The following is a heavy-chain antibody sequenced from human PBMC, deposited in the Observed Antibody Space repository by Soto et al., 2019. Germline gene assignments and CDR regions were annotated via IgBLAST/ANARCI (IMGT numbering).Heavy chain of an antibody. CDR1: GYTFTGYY. CDR3: VRGTVTALYFEH. D-gene: IGHD2-21*02. V-gene: IGHV1-2*02. J-gene: IGHJ4*02. CDR2: INPNSGGT. Sequence: ASVKVSCKAAGYTFTGYYMHWVRQAPGQGLEWMGWINPNSGGTNYAQKFQGRVTMTRDTSISTAYMELSRLRSDDTAVYYCVRGTVTALYFEHWGQATRVSVAS.